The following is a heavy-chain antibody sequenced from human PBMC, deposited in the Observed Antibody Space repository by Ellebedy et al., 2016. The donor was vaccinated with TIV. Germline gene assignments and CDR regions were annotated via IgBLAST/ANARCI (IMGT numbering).Heavy chain of an antibody. CDR2: INSDGSST. Sequence: GGSLRLSXAASGFTFSSYWMHWVRQAPGKGLVWVSRINSDGSSTSYADSVKGRFTISRDNAKNTLYLQMNSLRAEDTAVYYCARHSSGWPWNYYYYGMDVWGQGTTVTVSS. V-gene: IGHV3-74*01. J-gene: IGHJ6*02. CDR3: ARHSSGWPWNYYYYGMDV. CDR1: GFTFSSYW. D-gene: IGHD6-19*01.